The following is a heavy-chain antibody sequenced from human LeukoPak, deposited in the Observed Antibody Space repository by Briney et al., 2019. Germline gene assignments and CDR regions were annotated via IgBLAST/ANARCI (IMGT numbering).Heavy chain of an antibody. CDR3: ARDRFGEYFDY. D-gene: IGHD3-10*01. V-gene: IGHV4-59*01. J-gene: IGHJ4*02. Sequence: SETLSLTCTVPGGSITSYYWSWIRQPPPNGLESIGYIYSSGSASYNPSLKSRVTMSIDTSKNQFSLKLRSVTAADTAVYYCARDRFGEYFDYWGQGTLVTVSS. CDR1: GGSITSYY. CDR2: IYSSGSA.